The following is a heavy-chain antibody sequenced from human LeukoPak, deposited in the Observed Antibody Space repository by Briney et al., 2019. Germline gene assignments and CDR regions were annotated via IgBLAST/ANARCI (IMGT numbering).Heavy chain of an antibody. D-gene: IGHD2-2*01. CDR3: ARRARYCSSTSCRETHYYYYYMDV. CDR2: IYTSGST. CDR1: GGSIRRYY. V-gene: IGHV4-4*09. Sequence: SETLSLTCTVSGGSIRRYYWSWIRQPPGKGLEWIGYIYTSGSTNYNPSLKSRVTISVDTSKNQFSLKLSSVTAADTAVYYCARRARYCSSTSCRETHYYYYYMDVWGKGTTVPVSS. J-gene: IGHJ6*03.